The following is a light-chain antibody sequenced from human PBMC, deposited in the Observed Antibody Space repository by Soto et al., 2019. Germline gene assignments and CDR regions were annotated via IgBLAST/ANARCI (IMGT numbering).Light chain of an antibody. CDR3: QQYGTPPFT. Sequence: IVLTQSPGNLSLSPGERATLSCGASQSVTNNFLAWYQQKPGQAPRLLIYGASSRAAGVPDRFSGSGSGTDFTLTISRLEPGDFAVYYCQQYGTPPFTFGPGTKVDIK. J-gene: IGKJ3*01. CDR2: GAS. V-gene: IGKV3-20*01. CDR1: QSVTNNF.